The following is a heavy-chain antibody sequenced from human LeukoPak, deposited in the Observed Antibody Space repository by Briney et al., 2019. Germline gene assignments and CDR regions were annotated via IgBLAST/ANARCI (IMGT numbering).Heavy chain of an antibody. CDR1: GYTFTSYG. D-gene: IGHD6-19*01. J-gene: IGHJ5*02. CDR2: ISASNGDT. CDR3: ARDSSGWYSSDWFDP. V-gene: IGHV1-18*01. Sequence: VASVKVSCKTSGYTFTSYGISWVRQAPGQGLEWMGWISASNGDTNYAQKLQGRVTMTTDTSTRTAYMELRSLRSDATAVYYCARDSSGWYSSDWFDPWGQGTLVIVSS.